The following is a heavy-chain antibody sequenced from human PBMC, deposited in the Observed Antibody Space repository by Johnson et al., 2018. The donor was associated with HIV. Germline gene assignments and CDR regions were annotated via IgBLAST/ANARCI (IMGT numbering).Heavy chain of an antibody. CDR3: ANSLLLDAFNI. J-gene: IGHJ3*02. CDR1: GFSFIDYA. Sequence: VPLVESGGGLVRPGGSLRLSCVASGFSFIDYAMIWVRQAPGKGLEWVSFISGGEDDTYYADSVKGRFTISRDNSKTTLYLQMNSLRDEDTAVYYCANSLLLDAFNIWGQGTMVTVSS. V-gene: IGHV3-23*04. CDR2: ISGGEDDT.